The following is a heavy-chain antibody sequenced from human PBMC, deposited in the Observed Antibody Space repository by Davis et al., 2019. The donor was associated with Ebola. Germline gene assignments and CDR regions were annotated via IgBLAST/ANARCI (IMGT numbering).Heavy chain of an antibody. CDR3: ARVRVATPWRPRENWFDP. D-gene: IGHD5-12*01. CDR2: MNPNSGNT. J-gene: IGHJ5*02. V-gene: IGHV1-8*01. CDR1: GYTFTSYD. Sequence: AASVKVSCKASGYTFTSYDINWVRQATGQGLEWMGWMNPNSGNTGYAQKFQGRVTMTRNTSISTAYMELSSLRSEDTAVYYCARVRVATPWRPRENWFDPWGQGTLVTVSS.